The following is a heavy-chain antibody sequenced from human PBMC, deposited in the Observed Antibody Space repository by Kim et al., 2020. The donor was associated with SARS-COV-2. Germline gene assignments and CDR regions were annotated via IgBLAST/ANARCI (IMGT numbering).Heavy chain of an antibody. CDR2: INHSGST. CDR1: GGSFSGYY. D-gene: IGHD1-26*01. Sequence: SETLSLTCAVYGGSFSGYYWSWIRQPPGKGLEWIGEINHSGSTNYNPSLKSRVTISVDTSKNQFSLKLSSVTAADTAVYYCARTPALPYSGSYYRPNRGSQGGCYFDYWGQGTLVTVSS. V-gene: IGHV4-34*01. CDR3: ARTPALPYSGSYYRPNRGSQGGCYFDY. J-gene: IGHJ4*02.